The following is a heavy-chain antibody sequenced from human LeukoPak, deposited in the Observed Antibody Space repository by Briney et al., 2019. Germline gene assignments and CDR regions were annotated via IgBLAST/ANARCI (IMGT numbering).Heavy chain of an antibody. CDR1: GYSISTNYF. D-gene: IGHD1-26*01. CDR3: ASLGSSTTEVLY. J-gene: IGHJ4*02. Sequence: SETLSLTCTVSGYSISTNYFWGWIRQLPGKGLEWIANIYHSGTTYYNPSLKSRVTISVGTSKNQFSLKLSSVTAADTAVYYCASLGSSTTEVLYWGQGTLVTVSS. CDR2: IYHSGTT. V-gene: IGHV4-38-2*02.